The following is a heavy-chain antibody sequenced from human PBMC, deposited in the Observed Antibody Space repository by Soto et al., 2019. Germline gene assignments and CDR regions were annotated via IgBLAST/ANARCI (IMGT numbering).Heavy chain of an antibody. J-gene: IGHJ4*02. Sequence: QVQLQESGPGLVKPSQTLSLTCTVSGGSISSGDYYWSWIRQPPGKGLEWIGYIYYSGSTYYNPSSKRRVTISLDRSKNRFPLNLSFVTAPDAAVYSWASSKGGSYFDSCGQGPLVPVSP. CDR2: IYYSGST. CDR1: GGSISSGDYY. D-gene: IGHD3-16*01. V-gene: IGHV4-30-4*01. CDR3: ASSKGGSYFDS.